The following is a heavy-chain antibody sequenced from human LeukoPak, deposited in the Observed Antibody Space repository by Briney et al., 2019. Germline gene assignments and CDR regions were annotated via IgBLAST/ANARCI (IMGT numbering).Heavy chain of an antibody. J-gene: IGHJ4*02. CDR1: GGSISSGGYY. CDR2: IYYSGST. CDR3: ARVGRAYYYDSTGYSHFDY. D-gene: IGHD3-22*01. Sequence: SQTLSLTCTVSGGSISSGGYYWSWIRQHPGKGLEWIGYIYYSGSTYYNPSLKSRVTISVDTSKNQFSLKLSSVTAADTAVYYCARVGRAYYYDSTGYSHFDYWGQGTLVTVSS. V-gene: IGHV4-31*03.